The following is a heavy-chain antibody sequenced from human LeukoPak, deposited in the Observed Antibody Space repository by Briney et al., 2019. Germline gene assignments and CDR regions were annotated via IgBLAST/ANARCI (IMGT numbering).Heavy chain of an antibody. CDR1: GGSISRYY. V-gene: IGHV4-59*01. D-gene: IGHD3-22*01. J-gene: IGHJ3*02. CDR3: ARAASGYTFTNAFDI. CDR2: IYYSGST. Sequence: SETLSLTCTVSGGSISRYYWSWIRQPPGKALEWIGYIYYSGSTNYNPSLKSRVTISVDTSKNQFSLKLSSVTAADTAVYYCARAASGYTFTNAFDIWGQGTMVTVSS.